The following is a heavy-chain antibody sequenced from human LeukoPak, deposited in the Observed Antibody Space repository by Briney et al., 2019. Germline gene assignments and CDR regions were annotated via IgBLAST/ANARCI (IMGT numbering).Heavy chain of an antibody. CDR2: IDNDAGTT. D-gene: IGHD1-26*01. CDR1: GSAFSRTW. CDR3: ASDGAYALAV. Sequence: GGSLRLSCAASGSAFSRTWIHWVRQAPGKGLVWVSHIDNDAGTTTYADSVRGRFTISRDNAKNSMSLQMNSLRAEDTAVYYCASDGAYALAVWGQGTTVTVSS. J-gene: IGHJ6*02. V-gene: IGHV3-74*01.